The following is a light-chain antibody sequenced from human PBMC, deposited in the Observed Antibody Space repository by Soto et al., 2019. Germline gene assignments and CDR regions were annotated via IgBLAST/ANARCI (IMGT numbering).Light chain of an antibody. V-gene: IGKV3-15*01. Sequence: EIVMTQSPATLSVSPGERATLSCRASQSVSSNLAWYQQKPGQAPRLLIYDASTRATGIPARFSGSGSGTEFTLTISSLQSEDSAIYYCQQYNNWPPWTFGQGTKVEI. CDR3: QQYNNWPPWT. CDR1: QSVSSN. J-gene: IGKJ1*01. CDR2: DAS.